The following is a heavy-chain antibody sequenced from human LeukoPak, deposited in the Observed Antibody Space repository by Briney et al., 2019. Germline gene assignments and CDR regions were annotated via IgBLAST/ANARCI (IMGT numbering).Heavy chain of an antibody. Sequence: PGGSLRLSCAVSGFTFSSSYMNWVRQAPGKGLEWVSYISSSGSTIYYADSVKGRFTISRDNAKNSLYLQMNSLRAEDTAVYYCARVSSSGDYWGQGTLVTVSS. CDR2: ISSSGSTI. CDR1: GFTFSSSY. D-gene: IGHD6-13*01. V-gene: IGHV3-48*03. J-gene: IGHJ4*02. CDR3: ARVSSSGDY.